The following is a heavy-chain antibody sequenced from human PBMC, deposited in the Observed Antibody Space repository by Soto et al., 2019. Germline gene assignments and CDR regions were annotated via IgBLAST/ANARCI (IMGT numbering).Heavy chain of an antibody. CDR3: ARDGAYCSGTGCRDYYHYMDV. CDR1: GFSFSDYS. V-gene: IGHV3-21*01. D-gene: IGHD2-2*01. CDR2: ISGSSSYI. J-gene: IGHJ6*03. Sequence: EVQLVESGGGLVKPGGSLRLSCAASGFSFSDYSMNWVRQAPGKGLEWVSSISGSSSYIYYADSLKGRVTVSRDNEEKSLYVQSNSLRAEDTAVYYCARDGAYCSGTGCRDYYHYMDVWGKGTTVTVSS.